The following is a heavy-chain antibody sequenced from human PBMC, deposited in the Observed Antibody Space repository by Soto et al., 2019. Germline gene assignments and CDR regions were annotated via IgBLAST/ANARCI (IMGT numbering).Heavy chain of an antibody. CDR1: AFTFNNYA. J-gene: IGHJ4*02. D-gene: IGHD3-22*01. V-gene: IGHV3-23*01. Sequence: PGGSLRLSCAASAFTFNNYAMSWVRQARGKGLEWVSGIGGSGHTTYYADSVKGRFTISRDNSNNTLFLQMNSLRAEDTAVYYCAKSRYSDSSGDFYDYWGQGTLVTVSS. CDR2: IGGSGHTT. CDR3: AKSRYSDSSGDFYDY.